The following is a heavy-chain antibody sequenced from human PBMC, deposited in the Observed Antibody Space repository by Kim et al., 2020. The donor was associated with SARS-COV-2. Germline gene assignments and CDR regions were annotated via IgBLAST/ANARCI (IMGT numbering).Heavy chain of an antibody. Sequence: TYYNPSLKSRVTISVDTSKNQFSLKLTSVTAADTAVYYCARMLGSGSFDYWGQGTLVTVSS. D-gene: IGHD3-10*01. V-gene: IGHV4-31*02. CDR3: ARMLGSGSFDY. J-gene: IGHJ4*02. CDR2: T.